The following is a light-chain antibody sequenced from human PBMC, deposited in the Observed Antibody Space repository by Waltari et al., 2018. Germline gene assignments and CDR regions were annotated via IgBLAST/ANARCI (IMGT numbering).Light chain of an antibody. CDR3: QEYDTLPVT. Sequence: IQMTQSPSTLSASVGDRLTITCRAGQSVKNNLAWYQQKPGKAPKVVIHKSSRLESGVPSRFSGSGYGTEFTLPNSSLQPDDFATYYCQEYDTLPVTFGGGTKVEIK. CDR1: QSVKNN. V-gene: IGKV1-5*03. J-gene: IGKJ4*01. CDR2: KSS.